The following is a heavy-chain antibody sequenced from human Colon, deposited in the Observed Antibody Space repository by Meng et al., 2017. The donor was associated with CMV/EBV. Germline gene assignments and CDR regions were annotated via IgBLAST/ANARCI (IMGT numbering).Heavy chain of an antibody. CDR2: IFYTGST. CDR3: ARNIFRGVPPDY. Sequence: GSLRLSCTVSGGSVSSDIHYWSWIRQPPGKGLEWIGYIFYTGSTKYNPSLKSRVTISLDTSKNQFSLRVNSVTAADTAVYYCARNIFRGVPPDYWGQGTLVTVFS. V-gene: IGHV4-61*01. D-gene: IGHD3-9*01. J-gene: IGHJ4*02. CDR1: GGSVSSDIHY.